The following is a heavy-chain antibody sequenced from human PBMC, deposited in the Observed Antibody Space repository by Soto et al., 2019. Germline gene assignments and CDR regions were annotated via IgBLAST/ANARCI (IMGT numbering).Heavy chain of an antibody. CDR3: ARIQGTRMAPSDY. D-gene: IGHD5-12*01. V-gene: IGHV2-70*01. Sequence: ESGPTLVNPTQTLTLTCTFSGFSLSTSAMCVTWIRQPPGKALEWLALVDWDDDKYYSTTLRTRLTISKDTSKNQVVLTMTNMDPVDTATYYCARIQGTRMAPSDYWGQGTLVTVSS. CDR1: GFSLSTSAMC. J-gene: IGHJ4*02. CDR2: VDWDDDK.